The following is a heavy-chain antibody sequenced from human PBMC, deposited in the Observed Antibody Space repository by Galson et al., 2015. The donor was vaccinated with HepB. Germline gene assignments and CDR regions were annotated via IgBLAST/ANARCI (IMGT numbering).Heavy chain of an antibody. Sequence: SLRLSCAASGFTFSSYAMHWVRQAPGKGLEWVADISCDGSNKYYADSVKGRFTISRDNSKNTLYLQMNSLRAEDTAVYYCARDPYGSCPIFPKDYWGQGTLVTVSS. D-gene: IGHD2-15*01. V-gene: IGHV3-30-3*01. J-gene: IGHJ4*02. CDR2: ISCDGSNK. CDR1: GFTFSSYA. CDR3: ARDPYGSCPIFPKDY.